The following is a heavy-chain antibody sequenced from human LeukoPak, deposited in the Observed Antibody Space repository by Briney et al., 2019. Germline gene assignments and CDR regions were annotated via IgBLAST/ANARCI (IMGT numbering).Heavy chain of an antibody. V-gene: IGHV3-21*01. CDR3: ARDFN. CDR2: IGGTGTYI. J-gene: IGHJ4*02. CDR1: GFTFSKYS. Sequence: GGSLRLSCAASGFTFSKYSMNWVRQAPGKGLEWVSSIGGTGTYIYYADSVKGRFTIPRDNAKNSVYLQMNSLRAEDTAVYYCARDFNLGQGTLVTVSS.